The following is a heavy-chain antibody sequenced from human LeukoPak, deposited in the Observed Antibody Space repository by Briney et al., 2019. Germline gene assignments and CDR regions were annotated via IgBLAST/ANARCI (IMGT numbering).Heavy chain of an antibody. J-gene: IGHJ4*02. CDR2: ISYDGSNK. V-gene: IGHV3-30*04. D-gene: IGHD6-19*01. CDR3: AKAVAGISYTDY. CDR1: GFTFSSYA. Sequence: GGSLRLSCAASGFTFSSYAMHWVRQAPGKGLEWVAVISYDGSNKYYADSVKGRFTISRDNSKNTLFLQMNSLRAEDTAVYYCAKAVAGISYTDYWGQGTLVIVSS.